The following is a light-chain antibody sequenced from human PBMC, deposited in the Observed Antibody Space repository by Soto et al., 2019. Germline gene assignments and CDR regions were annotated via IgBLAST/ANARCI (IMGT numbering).Light chain of an antibody. CDR2: AAS. CDR3: QQTYSPPRT. CDR1: QFISTY. J-gene: IGKJ2*01. Sequence: DIQMTQSPSSLSASVGDRVTITCRTSQFISTYLHWYQQKPGKAPNLLIYAASKLHSGVPSRFSGSGSGTDFTLIISSLQPEDVASYYCQQTYSPPRTVGHGTKLEI. V-gene: IGKV1-39*01.